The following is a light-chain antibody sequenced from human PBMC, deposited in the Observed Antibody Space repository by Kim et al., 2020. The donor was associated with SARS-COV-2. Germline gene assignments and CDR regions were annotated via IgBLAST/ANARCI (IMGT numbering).Light chain of an antibody. V-gene: IGKV3-20*01. CDR1: QSVNSSF. CDR3: QHYGSLAT. Sequence: LVPRERANRPCRASQSVNSSFLAWHQQNAGQAPRLLIYGTSSRATGIPYRFIGSVSGTDFTLTISRLKPGDFAVYYCQHYGSLATFGGGTKVDIK. J-gene: IGKJ4*01. CDR2: GTS.